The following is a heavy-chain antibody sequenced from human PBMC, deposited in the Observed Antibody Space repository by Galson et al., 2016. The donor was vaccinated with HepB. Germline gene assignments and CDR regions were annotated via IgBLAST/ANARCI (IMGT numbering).Heavy chain of an antibody. J-gene: IGHJ3*02. CDR2: ISNDGNNK. V-gene: IGHV3-30-3*02. CDR1: GFVLSSYD. Sequence: SLRLSCAASGFVLSSYDFHWVRQAPGKGLKWVALISNDGNNKHYADSVKGRFTISRDKSKNTVYLQMNSLRAADTAVYYCVKYSNSVSGSILLDAFDIWGLGTMVTVSS. CDR3: VKYSNSVSGSILLDAFDI. D-gene: IGHD6-13*01.